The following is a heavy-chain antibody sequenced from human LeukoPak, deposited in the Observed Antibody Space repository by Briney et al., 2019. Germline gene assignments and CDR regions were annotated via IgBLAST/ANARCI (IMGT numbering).Heavy chain of an antibody. CDR2: INHIGST. V-gene: IGHV4-34*01. CDR3: ASEYSGYPGY. Sequence: PSETLSLTCAVYGGSFSGYNWGWIRQPPGKGLEWIGGINHIGSTNYNPSLKSRATISLDTSKNQFSLKLSSVTAADTAVYYCASEYSGYPGYWGQGTLVTVSS. J-gene: IGHJ4*02. D-gene: IGHD5-12*01. CDR1: GGSFSGYN.